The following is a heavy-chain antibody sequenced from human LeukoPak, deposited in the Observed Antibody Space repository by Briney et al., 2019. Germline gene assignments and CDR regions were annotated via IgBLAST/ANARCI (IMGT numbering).Heavy chain of an antibody. CDR3: TTLGNEVRLRFLEWPDPEDY. D-gene: IGHD3-3*01. Sequence: GGSLRLSCAASGFTFSSYNMNWVRQAPGKGLEWVSSISSRSSYIYYADSVKGRFTISRDNAKNSLYLQMNSLRAEDTAVYYCTTLGNEVRLRFLEWPDPEDYWGQGTLVTVSS. CDR2: ISSRSSYI. J-gene: IGHJ4*02. V-gene: IGHV3-21*03. CDR1: GFTFSSYN.